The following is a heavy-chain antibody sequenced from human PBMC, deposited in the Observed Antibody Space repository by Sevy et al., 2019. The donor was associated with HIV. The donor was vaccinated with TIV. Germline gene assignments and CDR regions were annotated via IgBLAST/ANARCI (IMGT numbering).Heavy chain of an antibody. J-gene: IGHJ4*02. CDR1: GFTFNKYN. V-gene: IGHV3-21*06. CDR3: ARAEQTYFFDY. CDR2: ITGYSTDI. Sequence: GGSLRLSCAASGFTFNKYNMNWVRQAPGKGLEWVSTITGYSTDIYYADSVKGRFTISRDDAKNSLYLQMNGLRAEDTAIYYCARAEQTYFFDYWGQGTLVTVSS.